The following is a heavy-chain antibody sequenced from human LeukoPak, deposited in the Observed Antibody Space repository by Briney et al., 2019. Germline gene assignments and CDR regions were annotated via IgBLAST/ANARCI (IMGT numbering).Heavy chain of an antibody. CDR3: ARESDGYATGWFRGFDF. CDR1: GASTSSNN. V-gene: IGHV4-59*01. D-gene: IGHD6-19*01. J-gene: IGHJ4*02. Sequence: PSETLSLTCTVSGASTSSNNWSWIRQPPGKGLEWIGYSFHSGGTNYHPSLKSRVSMSVDTSTNQVSLRLSSVSAADTAVYYCARESDGYATGWFRGFDFWGQGILATVSS. CDR2: SFHSGGT.